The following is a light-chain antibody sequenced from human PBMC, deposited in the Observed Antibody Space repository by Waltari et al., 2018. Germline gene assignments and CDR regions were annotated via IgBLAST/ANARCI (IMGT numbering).Light chain of an antibody. V-gene: IGLV3-21*02. CDR3: QVWDGSSDHVV. CDR2: DDS. CDR1: HSRSNS. J-gene: IGLJ3*02. Sequence: SYVLTQPPSVSVAPGQTARNTCGGNHSRSNSVHWYQQKPGQAPVLVVYDDSDRPSGIPERFSGSNSGNTATLTISRVEAGDEADYSCQVWDGSSDHVVFGGGTKLTVL.